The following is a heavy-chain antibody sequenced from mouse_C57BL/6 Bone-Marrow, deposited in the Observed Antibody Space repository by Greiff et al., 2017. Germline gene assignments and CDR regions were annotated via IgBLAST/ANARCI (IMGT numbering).Heavy chain of an antibody. CDR1: GFTFSSYG. J-gene: IGHJ3*01. D-gene: IGHD4-1*01. CDR2: ISSGGSYT. Sequence: EVQLQESGGDLVKPGGSLKLSCAASGFTFSSYGMSWVRQTPDQRLEWVATISSGGSYTYYPASVKGRFTISRDNAKNTLYLQMSSLKSEDTAMXCCARPDWDVAYWGQGTLVTVSA. V-gene: IGHV5-6*01. CDR3: ARPDWDVAY.